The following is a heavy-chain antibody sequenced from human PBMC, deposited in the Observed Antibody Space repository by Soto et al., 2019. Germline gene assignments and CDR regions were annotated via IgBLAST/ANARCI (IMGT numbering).Heavy chain of an antibody. J-gene: IGHJ4*02. Sequence: GGSLRLSCAASGFTFSSYAMSWVRQAPGKGLEWVSAISGSGGSTYYADSVKGRFTISRDNSKNTLYLQMNSLRAEDTAVYYCAKDPRGGFLEWLFQNFAYWGQGTLVTVSS. CDR1: GFTFSSYA. CDR2: ISGSGGST. V-gene: IGHV3-23*01. D-gene: IGHD3-3*01. CDR3: AKDPRGGFLEWLFQNFAY.